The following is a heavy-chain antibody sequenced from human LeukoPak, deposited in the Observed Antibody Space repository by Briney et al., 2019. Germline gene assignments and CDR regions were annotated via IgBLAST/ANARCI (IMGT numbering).Heavy chain of an antibody. Sequence: SETLSLTCTVSGGSVSSGYYYWSWIRQPPGKGLEWIGYIFHRESTDYNPSLKSRVTISVDRPKNQFSLNLSSVTAADTAVYYCARDWRREGEVLSLPFDYWGQGTLVTVSS. CDR2: IFHREST. J-gene: IGHJ4*02. D-gene: IGHD2/OR15-2a*01. CDR3: ARDWRREGEVLSLPFDY. CDR1: GGSVSSGYYY. V-gene: IGHV4-30-2*01.